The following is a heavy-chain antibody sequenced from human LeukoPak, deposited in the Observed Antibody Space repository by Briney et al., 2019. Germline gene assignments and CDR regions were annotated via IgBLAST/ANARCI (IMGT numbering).Heavy chain of an antibody. CDR3: ARDVTLYSSSSRVFDY. Sequence: GGSLRLSCAASGFTFSTYAMHWVRQAPGKGLEWVAVISYDGNNKYYADSVKGRFTISRDNSKNTLDLQMNSLRAEDTAVYYCARDVTLYSSSSRVFDYWGQGTLVTVSS. J-gene: IGHJ4*02. V-gene: IGHV3-30*04. CDR1: GFTFSTYA. CDR2: ISYDGNNK. D-gene: IGHD6-6*01.